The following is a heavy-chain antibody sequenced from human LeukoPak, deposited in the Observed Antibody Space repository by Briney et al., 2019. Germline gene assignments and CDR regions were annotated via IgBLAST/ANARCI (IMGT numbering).Heavy chain of an antibody. CDR3: AREGKRLHWSLLEAGYFDY. D-gene: IGHD2-8*02. J-gene: IGHJ4*02. CDR1: GFTFSSYS. CDR2: ISSSSSTI. V-gene: IGHV3-48*01. Sequence: PGGSLRLSCAASGFTFSSYSMNWVRQAPGEGLEWVSYISSSSSTIYYADSVKGRFTISRDNAKNSLYLQMNSLRAEDTAVYYSAREGKRLHWSLLEAGYFDYWGQGTLVTVSS.